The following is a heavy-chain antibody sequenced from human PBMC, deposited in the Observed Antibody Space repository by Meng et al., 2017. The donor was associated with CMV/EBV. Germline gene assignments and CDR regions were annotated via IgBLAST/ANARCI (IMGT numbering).Heavy chain of an antibody. V-gene: IGHV1-2*02. CDR2: INPHSGST. Sequence: FTGYYMHWGGQAPGPGLEWMEWINPHSGSTNYAQKFQGRVPITRDTSISTAYMELSRLRSDDTAVYYCARGIAVTGGYYYYYGMDVWGQGTTVTVSS. J-gene: IGHJ6*02. CDR1: FTGYY. CDR3: ARGIAVTGGYYYYYGMDV. D-gene: IGHD6-19*01.